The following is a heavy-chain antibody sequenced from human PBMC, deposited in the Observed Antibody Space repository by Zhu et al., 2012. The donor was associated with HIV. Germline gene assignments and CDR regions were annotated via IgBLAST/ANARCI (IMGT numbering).Heavy chain of an antibody. V-gene: IGHV4-38-2*01. CDR2: IYLSGST. D-gene: IGHD3-22*01. CDR3: ARHSTLYSGNFYYYMDV. CDR1: AYSINSGYY. J-gene: IGHJ6*03. Sequence: QVQLQESGPGLVKPSETLSLTCAVSAYSINSGYYWGWIRQPPGKGLEWIGSIYLSGSTYYNPSLKSRVTISVDTSKNQFSLRLTSVTAADTAIYYCARHSTLYSGNFYYYMDVWGKGPTVTVSS.